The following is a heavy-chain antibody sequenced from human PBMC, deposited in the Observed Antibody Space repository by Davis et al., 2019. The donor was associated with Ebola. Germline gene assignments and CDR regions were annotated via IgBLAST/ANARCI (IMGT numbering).Heavy chain of an antibody. D-gene: IGHD1-1*01. CDR3: ARGGSTGAGRAFDI. J-gene: IGHJ3*02. CDR2: VYPYDSDT. V-gene: IGHV5-51*01. CDR1: GNGFTSYW. Sequence: GESLKISCKNSGNGFTSYWIGWVRQMPGRGLEWMGIVYPYDSDTRYSPSFQGRVTISADKSTTTAYLQWSSLKASDTAMYYCARGGSTGAGRAFDIWGQGTMVTVSS.